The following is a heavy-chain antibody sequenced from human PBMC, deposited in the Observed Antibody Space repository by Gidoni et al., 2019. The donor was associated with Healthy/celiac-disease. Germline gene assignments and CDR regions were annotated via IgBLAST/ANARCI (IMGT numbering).Heavy chain of an antibody. CDR2: INPNSGGT. Sequence: VQLVQAGAEVKTPVTSVNVSCTSSAYTFTAYYMQWVRQAPGQGLEWMGWINPNSGGTNYAQKFQGWVTMTRDTSISTAYMELSRLRSDDTAVYYCATDYGDWRYGMDVWGQGTTVTVSS. CDR3: ATDYGDWRYGMDV. D-gene: IGHD4-17*01. CDR1: AYTFTAYY. J-gene: IGHJ6*02. V-gene: IGHV1-2*04.